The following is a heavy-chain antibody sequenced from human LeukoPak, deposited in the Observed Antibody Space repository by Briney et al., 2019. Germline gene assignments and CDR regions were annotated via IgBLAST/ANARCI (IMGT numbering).Heavy chain of an antibody. CDR1: GYTFTGYY. V-gene: IGHV1-2*02. CDR3: ARGRHQSYCGGDCYSPYFDY. Sequence: GASVKVSCKASGYTFTGYYIHWVRQAPGQGLEWMGWINPNSGGTNYAQKFQGRLTMTRDTSTGTAYMEVSSLRSADAAVYFCARGRHQSYCGGDCYSPYFDYWGQGTLVTVSS. D-gene: IGHD2-21*01. CDR2: INPNSGGT. J-gene: IGHJ4*02.